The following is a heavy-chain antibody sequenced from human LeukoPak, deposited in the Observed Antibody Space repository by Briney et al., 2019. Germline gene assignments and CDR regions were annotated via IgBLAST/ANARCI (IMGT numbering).Heavy chain of an antibody. D-gene: IGHD3-10*01. V-gene: IGHV4-34*01. Sequence: SETLSLTCAVSGGSFSGYYWSWIRQPPGKGLEWIGEINHSGSTNYNPSLKSRVTISVDTSKNQFSLKLSSVTAADTAVYYCASNGYYHGDYWGQGTLVIVSS. J-gene: IGHJ4*02. CDR1: GGSFSGYY. CDR3: ASNGYYHGDY. CDR2: INHSGST.